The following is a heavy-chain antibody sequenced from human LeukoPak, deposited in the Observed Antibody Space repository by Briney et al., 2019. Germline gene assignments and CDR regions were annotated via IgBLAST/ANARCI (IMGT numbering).Heavy chain of an antibody. CDR1: GYSFTSYW. V-gene: IGHV5-51*01. Sequence: GASLKISCKGSGYSFTSYWIGWVRQMPGKGLEWMGIIYPGDSDTRYSPSFQGQVTISADKSISTAYLQWSSLKASDTAMYYCARKPGYYYDSSGYQGYMDVWGKGTTVTVSS. J-gene: IGHJ6*03. CDR2: IYPGDSDT. D-gene: IGHD3-22*01. CDR3: ARKPGYYYDSSGYQGYMDV.